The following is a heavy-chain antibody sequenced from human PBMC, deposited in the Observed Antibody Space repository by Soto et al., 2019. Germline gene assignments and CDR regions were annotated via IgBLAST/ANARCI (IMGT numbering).Heavy chain of an antibody. J-gene: IGHJ3*02. Sequence: ASVKVSCKVSGYTLTELSMHWVRQAPGKGLEWMGGFDPEDGETIYAQKFQGRVTMTADTSTDTAYMELSSLRSEDTAVYYCATDYYGAGSSYASDIWGQGTMVTVSS. CDR2: FDPEDGET. V-gene: IGHV1-24*01. CDR3: ATDYYGAGSSYASDI. D-gene: IGHD3-10*01. CDR1: GYTLTELS.